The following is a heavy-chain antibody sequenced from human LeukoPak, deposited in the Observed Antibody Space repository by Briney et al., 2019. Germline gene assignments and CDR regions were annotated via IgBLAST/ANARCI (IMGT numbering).Heavy chain of an antibody. CDR1: GFTFNNHA. CDR2: ISGSGVTT. Sequence: GGSLRLSCAASGFTFNNHARSWVRQPPGMGLEWVSTISGSGVTTYYADSVRGRFTISRDNSKTTLYMQLNSLRPEDMAIYYCAKSPGQIQLDYFDYWGQGTLVTVSS. D-gene: IGHD1-1*01. V-gene: IGHV3-23*01. CDR3: AKSPGQIQLDYFDY. J-gene: IGHJ4*02.